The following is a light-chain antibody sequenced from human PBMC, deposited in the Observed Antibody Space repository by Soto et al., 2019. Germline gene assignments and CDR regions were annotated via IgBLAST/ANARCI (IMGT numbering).Light chain of an antibody. CDR3: QKYNSAPWT. CDR1: QGISNY. CDR2: AAS. V-gene: IGKV1-27*01. Sequence: DIHMTMSPSSLSTSVGDRVSITCRASQGISNYLAWYQQKPGKVPKLLIYAASTLQSGVPSRFSGSGSGTDFTLTISSLQPEDVATYYCQKYNSAPWTFGQGTKVDIK. J-gene: IGKJ1*01.